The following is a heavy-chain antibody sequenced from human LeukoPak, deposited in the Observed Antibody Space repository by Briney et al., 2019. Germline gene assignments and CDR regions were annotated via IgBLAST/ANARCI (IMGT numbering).Heavy chain of an antibody. J-gene: IGHJ3*02. D-gene: IGHD3-10*01. CDR2: ISGSGGST. V-gene: IGHV3-23*01. CDR1: GFTFSSYA. Sequence: PGGSLRLSCAASGFTFSSYAMGWVRQAPGKGLECVSAISGSGGSTCYADSVKGRFTISRDNSKNTLYLQVNSLRAEDTAVYYCAKDLSLLWFGEIESGAFDIWGQGTMVTVSS. CDR3: AKDLSLLWFGEIESGAFDI.